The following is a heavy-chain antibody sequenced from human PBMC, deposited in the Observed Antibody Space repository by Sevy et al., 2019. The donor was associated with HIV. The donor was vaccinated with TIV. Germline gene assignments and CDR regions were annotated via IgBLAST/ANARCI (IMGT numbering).Heavy chain of an antibody. Sequence: GGSLRLSCVASGFTFSSYWMHWVHQAPGKGLEWVANIKQDGSEKYYVGSVKGRFTISRDNAKNTVYLQMNSLRAEDTAVYYCAGRSFDYWGQGTLVTVSS. CDR1: GFTFSSYW. CDR2: IKQDGSEK. V-gene: IGHV3-7*01. J-gene: IGHJ4*02. CDR3: AGRSFDY.